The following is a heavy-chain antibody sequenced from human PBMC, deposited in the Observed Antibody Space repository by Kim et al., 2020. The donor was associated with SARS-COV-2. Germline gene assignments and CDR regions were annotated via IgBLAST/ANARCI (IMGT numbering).Heavy chain of an antibody. J-gene: IGHJ6*02. CDR3: AKDNYDSSGYYQDYYGLDL. Sequence: GGSLRLSCAASGFTFGDYVMHWVRQAPGKGLEWVSGISWDSGIIGYADSVKGRFTISRDNAKNSLYLQMNSLRTEDTAFYYCAKDNYDSSGYYQDYYGLDLWRQGTRLRVSS. CDR2: ISWDSGII. D-gene: IGHD3-22*01. V-gene: IGHV3-9*01. CDR1: GFTFGDYV.